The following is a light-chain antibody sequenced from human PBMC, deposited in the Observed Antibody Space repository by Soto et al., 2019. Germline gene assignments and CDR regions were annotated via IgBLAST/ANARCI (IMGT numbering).Light chain of an antibody. V-gene: IGKV3-11*01. J-gene: IGKJ5*01. CDR1: PSVPNY. CDR2: GAF. CDR3: QQRNIWPPVT. Sequence: ILVTQAPATLSFCPGERATLSCMASPSVPNYLAWYQQKPGQAPRLFIYGAFNRATGIPARFSGSGSGADFTLIISSLEPEDFAVYYCQQRNIWPPVTFGQGTRLEIK.